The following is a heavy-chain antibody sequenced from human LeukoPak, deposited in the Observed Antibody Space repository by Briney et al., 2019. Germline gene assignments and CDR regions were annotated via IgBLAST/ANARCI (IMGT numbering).Heavy chain of an antibody. CDR1: GFAFSFYA. V-gene: IGHV3-23*01. CDR2: INANSGTT. D-gene: IGHD6-19*01. J-gene: IGHJ5*01. CDR3: AKPVSGGLAVTADWFHP. Sequence: QSGGSLRLSCAASGFAFSFYAMSWLRQPPGKGLEWVSTINANSGTTSYAASVRGRFTISRDNSKNTLYLQVNTLGADDTATYYCAKPVSGGLAVTADWFHPWGQGTLVVVSS.